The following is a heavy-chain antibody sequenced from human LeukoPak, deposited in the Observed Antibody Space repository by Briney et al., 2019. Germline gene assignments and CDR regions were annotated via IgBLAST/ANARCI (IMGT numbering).Heavy chain of an antibody. Sequence: AGGSLRLSRAASGFTFSSYWMSWVRQAPGKGLEWVANIKQDGSEKYYVDSVKGRFTISRDNAKNSLYLQMNSLRAEDTAVYYCARSDYDFWSGYYAGDAFDIWGQGTMVTVSS. D-gene: IGHD3-3*01. CDR1: GFTFSSYW. CDR3: ARSDYDFWSGYYAGDAFDI. CDR2: IKQDGSEK. V-gene: IGHV3-7*01. J-gene: IGHJ3*02.